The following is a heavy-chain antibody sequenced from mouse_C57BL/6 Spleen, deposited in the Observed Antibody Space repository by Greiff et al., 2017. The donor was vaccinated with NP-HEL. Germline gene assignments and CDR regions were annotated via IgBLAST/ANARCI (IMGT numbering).Heavy chain of an antibody. CDR2: IDPCESYT. D-gene: IGHD3-3*01. J-gene: IGHJ2*01. Sequence: QVQLQQPGAELVRPGTSVKLSCKASGYTFTSYWMHWVKQRPGQGLEWIGAIDPCESYTNNNQKFKGKATLTVDTSSSTAYMQLSSLTSEDSAVYDGARKAKVAREFDYWGQGTTLTVSS. CDR1: GYTFTSYW. V-gene: IGHV1-59*01. CDR3: ARKAKVAREFDY.